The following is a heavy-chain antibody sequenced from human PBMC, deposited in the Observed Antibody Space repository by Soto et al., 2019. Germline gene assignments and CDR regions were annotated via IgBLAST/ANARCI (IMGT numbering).Heavy chain of an antibody. J-gene: IGHJ6*02. Sequence: EVQLLESGGGLVQPGGSQRLSCAASGFTFSGYAMTWVRQAPGKGLEWVSSISGSGANTYYPDSVTGRFTISRDNSKNTLSLQMSSLRADDAAVYYWAKAPDVYYDGMDVWGQGATVTFSS. V-gene: IGHV3-23*01. CDR1: GFTFSGYA. CDR3: AKAPDVYYDGMDV. CDR2: ISGSGANT.